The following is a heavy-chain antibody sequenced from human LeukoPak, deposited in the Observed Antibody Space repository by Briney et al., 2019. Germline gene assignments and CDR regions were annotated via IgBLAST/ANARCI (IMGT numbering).Heavy chain of an antibody. CDR2: INHSGST. CDR1: GGSFSGYY. CDR3: ARGPSYFQH. Sequence: SETLSLTCAVYGGSFSGYYWSWIRQPPGKGLEWIGEINHSGSTNYNPSLKSRVTISVDTSKNQFSLQLNSVTPEDTAVYYCARGPSYFQHWGQGTLVTVSS. V-gene: IGHV4-34*01. J-gene: IGHJ1*01.